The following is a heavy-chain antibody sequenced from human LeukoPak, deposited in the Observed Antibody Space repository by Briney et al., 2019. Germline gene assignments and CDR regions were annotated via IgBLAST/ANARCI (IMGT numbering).Heavy chain of an antibody. CDR3: ARDNWNSFDY. J-gene: IGHJ4*02. D-gene: IGHD1-20*01. CDR2: IRPDGSEK. CDR1: GFTFNSYA. Sequence: GGSLRLSCAASGFTFNSYAMSWVRQAPGKGLEWVANIRPDGSEKYYVDSVKGRFTISRDNAKNSLYLQMNSLRAEDTAVYYCARDNWNSFDYWGQGTLVTVSS. V-gene: IGHV3-7*01.